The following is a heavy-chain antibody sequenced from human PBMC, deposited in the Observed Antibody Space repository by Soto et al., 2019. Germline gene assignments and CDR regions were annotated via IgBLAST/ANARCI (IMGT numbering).Heavy chain of an antibody. D-gene: IGHD5-12*01. V-gene: IGHV3-48*03. Sequence: GGSLRLSCAASGFTFSSYEMNWVRQAPGKGLEWVSYISSSGGTIYYADSVRGRFTISRDNAKNSLYLQMNSLRAEDTAVYYCARDEFLSDGYNGPFDYWGQGTLVTVSS. CDR1: GFTFSSYE. J-gene: IGHJ4*02. CDR2: ISSSGGTI. CDR3: ARDEFLSDGYNGPFDY.